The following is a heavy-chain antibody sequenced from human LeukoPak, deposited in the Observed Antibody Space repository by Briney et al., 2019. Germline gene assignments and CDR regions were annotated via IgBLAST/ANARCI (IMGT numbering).Heavy chain of an antibody. D-gene: IGHD3-16*01. CDR3: AKDESTGGFAPGYFYGMGV. J-gene: IGHJ6*02. V-gene: IGHV3-9*01. Sequence: GGSQRLSCVVSGFRFDDYGMHWVRQAPGKGLEWVSGISWSGTTTGYADSVKGRFTISRDSAKNSLYLQMDSLRVEDTALYYCAKDESTGGFAPGYFYGMGVWGQGTTVTVSS. CDR2: ISWSGTTT. CDR1: GFRFDDYG.